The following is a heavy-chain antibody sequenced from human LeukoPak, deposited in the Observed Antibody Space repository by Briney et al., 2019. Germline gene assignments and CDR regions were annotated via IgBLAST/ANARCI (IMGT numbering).Heavy chain of an antibody. D-gene: IGHD6-13*01. V-gene: IGHV3-21*01. CDR3: ARGKSSSPGMVDY. Sequence: GGSLRLSCAASGFTFSSYSMNWVRQAPGKGLEWVSSISSSSSYIYYADPVKGRFTISRDNAKNSLYLQMNSLRAEDTAVYYCARGKSSSPGMVDYWGQGTLVTVSS. CDR1: GFTFSSYS. CDR2: ISSSSSYI. J-gene: IGHJ4*02.